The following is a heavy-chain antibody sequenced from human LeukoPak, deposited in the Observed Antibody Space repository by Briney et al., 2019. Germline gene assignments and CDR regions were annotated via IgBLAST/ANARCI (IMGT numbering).Heavy chain of an antibody. D-gene: IGHD6-19*01. J-gene: IGHJ4*02. V-gene: IGHV3-23*01. CDR3: AKEGSSGWPDYFDY. CDR2: ISGGGGVT. CDR1: GFTFNSYA. Sequence: PGGSLRPSCAASGFTFNSYAMTWVRQAPGKGLEWVSTISGGGGVTYYADSVKGRFTISRDNSKNTLYLQMNSLRAEDTAVYYCAKEGSSGWPDYFDYWGQGTLVTVSS.